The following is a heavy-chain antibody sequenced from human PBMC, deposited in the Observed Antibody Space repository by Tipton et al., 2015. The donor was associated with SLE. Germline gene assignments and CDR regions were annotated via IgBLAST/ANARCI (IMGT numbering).Heavy chain of an antibody. CDR2: IYYRDRM. Sequence: TLSLTCTVSGGSISSSYWGWLRQPPGKGLEWIGSIYYRDRMYYNPSLKSRVTISVDTSKNQFSLKVTSVTAADTAVYYCARAITETRYYDSSAYYYQWFDPWGQGTLVTVSS. CDR3: ARAITETRYYDSSAYYYQWFDP. CDR1: GGSISSSY. V-gene: IGHV4-39*07. D-gene: IGHD3-22*01. J-gene: IGHJ5*02.